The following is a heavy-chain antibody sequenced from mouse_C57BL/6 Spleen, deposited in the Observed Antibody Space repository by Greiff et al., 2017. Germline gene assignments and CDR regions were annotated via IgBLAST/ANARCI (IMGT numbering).Heavy chain of an antibody. Sequence: QVQLKESGPGLVAPSQSLSITCTVSGFSLTSYGVSWVRQPPGKGLEWLGVIWGDGSTNYHSALITRLSISKDNSKSQVFLKLNSLQTDDTATYYWAKSGGYGYDWFAYWGQGTLVTVSA. J-gene: IGHJ3*01. CDR2: IWGDGST. CDR1: GFSLTSYG. V-gene: IGHV2-3*01. D-gene: IGHD2-2*01. CDR3: AKSGGYGYDWFAY.